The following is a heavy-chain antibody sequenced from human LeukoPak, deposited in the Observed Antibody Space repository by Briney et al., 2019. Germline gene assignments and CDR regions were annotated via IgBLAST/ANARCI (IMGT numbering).Heavy chain of an antibody. Sequence: PGGSLRLSCAASGFTFSSYWMHWVRQAPGKGLVWVSRINTDGSSTSYADSVKGRFTISRDNAKNTLYLQMNSLRAEDTAVYYCARYPTLTPVGSSSPLFDYWGQGTLVTVSS. CDR2: INTDGSST. V-gene: IGHV3-74*01. D-gene: IGHD6-6*01. CDR1: GFTFSSYW. J-gene: IGHJ4*02. CDR3: ARYPTLTPVGSSSPLFDY.